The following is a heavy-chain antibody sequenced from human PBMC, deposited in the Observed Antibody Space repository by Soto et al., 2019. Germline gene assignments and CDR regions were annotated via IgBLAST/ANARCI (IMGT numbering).Heavy chain of an antibody. J-gene: IGHJ4*02. V-gene: IGHV3-30*18. CDR1: GFTFSSYG. CDR2: ISYDGKVA. CDR3: AKEGPITNWYFDY. Sequence: QVQLVESGGGVVQPGRSLRLSCAASGFTFSSYGMHWVRQAPGKVLEWVTVISYDGKVAYYADSVKGRFTISRDNSKNTLYLQMNSLRTEDTAMYYCAKEGPITNWYFDYWGQGTLVTVSS. D-gene: IGHD1-1*01.